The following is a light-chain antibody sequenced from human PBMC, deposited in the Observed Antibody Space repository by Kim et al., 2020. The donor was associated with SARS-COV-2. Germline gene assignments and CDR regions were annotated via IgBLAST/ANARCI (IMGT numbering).Light chain of an antibody. CDR2: GAS. V-gene: IGKV1-39*01. CDR1: QSIVSY. J-gene: IGKJ1*01. Sequence: ASVGDRVTITCRATQSIVSYLNWYQQKPGKAPKLLIYGASTLQSGVPSRFSGSGSGTDFTLTMSSLQAEDFATYYCQQSYSSPWTFGQGTKVDIK. CDR3: QQSYSSPWT.